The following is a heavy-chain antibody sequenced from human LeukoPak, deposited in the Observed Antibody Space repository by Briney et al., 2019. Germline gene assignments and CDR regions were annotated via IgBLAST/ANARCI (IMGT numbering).Heavy chain of an antibody. Sequence: GGSLRLSCAVSGFTFSSYAMSWVRQAPGKGLEWVSAISGSGGSTYYADSVKGRFTISRDNSKNTLYLQMNSLRAEDTAVYYCAKPSAFVGATDHYFGYWGQGTLVTVSS. CDR2: ISGSGGST. D-gene: IGHD1-26*01. V-gene: IGHV3-23*01. J-gene: IGHJ4*02. CDR1: GFTFSSYA. CDR3: AKPSAFVGATDHYFGY.